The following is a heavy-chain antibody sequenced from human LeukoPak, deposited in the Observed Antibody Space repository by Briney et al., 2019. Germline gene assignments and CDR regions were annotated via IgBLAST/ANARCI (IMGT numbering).Heavy chain of an antibody. CDR3: ARGHEQQLVGGAFDY. CDR2: INPKSGGT. D-gene: IGHD6-13*01. CDR1: GYTXTGYY. V-gene: IGHV1-2*02. Sequence: ASVKVSCKASGYTXTGYYMHWVRQAPGQGLDWMGWINPKSGGTNYAQKFQGRVTMTRDTSISTAYMELNRLRSDDTAVYYCARGHEQQLVGGAFDYWGQGTLVTVSS. J-gene: IGHJ4*02.